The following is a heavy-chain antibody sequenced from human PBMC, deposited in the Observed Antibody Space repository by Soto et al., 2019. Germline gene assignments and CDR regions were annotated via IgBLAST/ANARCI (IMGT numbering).Heavy chain of an antibody. CDR2: INAGNGNT. J-gene: IGHJ4*02. CDR1: GYTFTSYA. CDR3: ARGGVAAREYYFDY. Sequence: ASVKVSCKASGYTFTSYAMHWVRQAPGQRLEWMGWINAGNGNTKYSQKFQGRVTITRDTSASTAYMELSSLRSEDTAVYYCARGGVAAREYYFDYWGQGTLVTVSS. D-gene: IGHD6-6*01. V-gene: IGHV1-3*01.